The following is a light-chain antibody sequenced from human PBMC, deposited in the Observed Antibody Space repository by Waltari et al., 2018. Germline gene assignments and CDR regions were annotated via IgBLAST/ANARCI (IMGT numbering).Light chain of an antibody. CDR2: TDN. V-gene: IGLV1-44*01. CDR1: SSNIGSNT. CDR3: ATWDGSLNGRV. Sequence: QSVLTQPPSASGTPGQGVTISCSGSSSNIGSNTVSWYQQFPGTAPRLLMHTDNQRPSGVPDRFSGSKSGTSASLAISGLQSEDEAHYFCATWDGSLNGRVFGGGTKVTVL. J-gene: IGLJ3*02.